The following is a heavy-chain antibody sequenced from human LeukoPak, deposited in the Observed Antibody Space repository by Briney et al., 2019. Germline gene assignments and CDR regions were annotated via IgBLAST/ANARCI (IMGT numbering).Heavy chain of an antibody. CDR3: ARSGGSWQGYYYYMDV. CDR1: GYTFTGYY. CDR2: INPNSGGT. Sequence: GASVKVSCKASGYTFTGYYMHWVRQAPGQGLEWMGWINPNSGGTNYAQKFQGGVTMTRDTSISTAYMELSRLRSDDTAVYYCARSGGSWQGYYYYMDVWGKGTTVTVSS. D-gene: IGHD1-26*01. J-gene: IGHJ6*03. V-gene: IGHV1-2*02.